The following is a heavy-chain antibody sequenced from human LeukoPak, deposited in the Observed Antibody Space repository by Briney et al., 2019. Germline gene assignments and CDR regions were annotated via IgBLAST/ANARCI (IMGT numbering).Heavy chain of an antibody. D-gene: IGHD4-11*01. V-gene: IGHV3-49*03. CDR1: GFTFGDYP. CDR2: IRSKAYGGTT. CDR3: TRDTVPFY. J-gene: IGHJ4*02. Sequence: QPGRSLRLSCTASGFTFGDYPMSWFRQAPGQGLEWVGLIRSKAYGGTTEHGASVKGRFTISRDDSKSIAYLQMNSLKTEDTAVYYCTRDTVPFYWGQGTLVTVSS.